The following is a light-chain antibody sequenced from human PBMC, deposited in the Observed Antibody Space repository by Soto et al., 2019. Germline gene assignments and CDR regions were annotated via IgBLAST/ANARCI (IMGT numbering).Light chain of an antibody. CDR3: QQVTTFPRT. CDR2: DAS. V-gene: IGKV3-11*01. J-gene: IGKJ1*01. Sequence: EIVLTQSPATLSLSPGERATLSCRASQSIGTYLAWYQQKPGQAPRLLIYDASNRATGIPARFSGGGSGTDFTLTISSLEPEDFATYYCQQVTTFPRTFGQGTKVEIK. CDR1: QSIGTY.